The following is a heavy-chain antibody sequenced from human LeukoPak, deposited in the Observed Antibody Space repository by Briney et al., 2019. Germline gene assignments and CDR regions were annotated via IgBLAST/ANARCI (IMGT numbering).Heavy chain of an antibody. J-gene: IGHJ3*01. CDR3: ARKPMAHAFDF. CDR2: ISANNGDT. V-gene: IGHV1-18*04. Sequence: ALVKVSCKASGFTFTNYGFSWVRQAPGQGLEWMGWISANNGDTHYAQKFQGRVTMTTDTSTTTVYMELRSLTSDDSAVYYCARKPMAHAFDFWGQGTMVTVSS. D-gene: IGHD3-10*01. CDR1: GFTFTNYG.